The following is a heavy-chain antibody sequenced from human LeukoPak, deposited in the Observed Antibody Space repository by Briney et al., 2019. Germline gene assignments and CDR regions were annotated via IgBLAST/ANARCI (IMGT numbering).Heavy chain of an antibody. Sequence: PGGSLRLSCAASGFTFSSYSMNWVRQAPGKGLEWVSSISSSSSYIYYADSVKGRFTISRDNAKNSLYLQMNSLRAEDTAVYYCARGLKYSSGWYDYWGQGTLVTVSS. CDR1: GFTFSSYS. D-gene: IGHD6-19*01. CDR2: ISSSSSYI. CDR3: ARGLKYSSGWYDY. V-gene: IGHV3-21*01. J-gene: IGHJ4*02.